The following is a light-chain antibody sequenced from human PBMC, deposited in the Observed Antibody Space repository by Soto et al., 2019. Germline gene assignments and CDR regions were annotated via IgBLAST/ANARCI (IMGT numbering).Light chain of an antibody. V-gene: IGLV2-8*01. J-gene: IGLJ3*02. CDR3: QAYDYSLTAFV. CDR1: SSDVGGYNY. CDR2: EVN. Sequence: QSALSQPPSASGSPGQSVTISCTGTSSDVGGYNYVSWYQQDPGKAPKLMIYEVNKRPSGVPDRFSGSKSGNTASLTVSGLQPEDDSDYYCQAYDYSLTAFVFGGGTKLTVL.